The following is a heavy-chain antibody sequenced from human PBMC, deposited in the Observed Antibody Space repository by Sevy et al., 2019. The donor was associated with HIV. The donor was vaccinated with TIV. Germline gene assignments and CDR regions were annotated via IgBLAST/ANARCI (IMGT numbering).Heavy chain of an antibody. V-gene: IGHV3-74*01. D-gene: IGHD3-22*01. CDR2: INSDGSST. CDR1: GFILSSYW. Sequence: GGSLRLSCAASGFILSSYWMHWVRQAPGKGLVWVSRINSDGSSTSYADSVKGRFTISRDNAKNTLYLQMNSLRAEDTAVYYCARDGDYYDPGYFQHWGQGTLVTVSS. CDR3: ARDGDYYDPGYFQH. J-gene: IGHJ1*01.